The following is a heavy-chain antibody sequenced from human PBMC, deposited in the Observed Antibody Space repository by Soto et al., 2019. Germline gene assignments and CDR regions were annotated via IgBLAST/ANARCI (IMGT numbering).Heavy chain of an antibody. CDR2: ISGSGGST. J-gene: IGHJ5*02. CDR3: AKALGYSYVLEGSDP. CDR1: GFTFSSYA. Sequence: GGSLRLSCAASGFTFSSYAMSWVRQAPGKGLEWVSAISGSGGSTYYADSVKGRFTISRDNSKNTLYLQMNSLRAEDTAVYYCAKALGYSYVLEGSDPWGQGTRVTVSS. V-gene: IGHV3-23*01. D-gene: IGHD5-18*01.